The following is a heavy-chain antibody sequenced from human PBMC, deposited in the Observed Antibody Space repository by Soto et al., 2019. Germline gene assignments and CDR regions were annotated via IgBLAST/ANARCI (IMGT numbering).Heavy chain of an antibody. V-gene: IGHV4-4*01. CDR1: GGCVNSSES. J-gene: IGHJ4*02. D-gene: IGHD5-12*01. CDR3: ERRGPGYESDPHYYSDL. Sequence: ETLSLGGTVAGGCVNSSESCSWGRQSPERGVEWIGEIYHSGGTTYNPSLQSRVTVSLDKSTNHFSLEVRSVTAADTALYFCERRGPGYESDPHYYSDLWGQGRLVTVSS. CDR2: IYHSGGT.